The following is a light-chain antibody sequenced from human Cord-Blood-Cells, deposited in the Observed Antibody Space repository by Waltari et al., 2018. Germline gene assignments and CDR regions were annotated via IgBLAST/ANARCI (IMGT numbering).Light chain of an antibody. CDR1: QGISSY. CDR2: AAS. J-gene: IGKJ4*01. V-gene: IGKV1-8*01. Sequence: AIRMTQSPSSFSASTGDRVTITCRASQGISSYLAWYQQKPGKAPKLLLYAASTLQSGXXSRFXXSGSGTDFTLTISCLQSEDFATYYCRQYYSYPPTFGGGTKVEIK. CDR3: RQYYSYPPT.